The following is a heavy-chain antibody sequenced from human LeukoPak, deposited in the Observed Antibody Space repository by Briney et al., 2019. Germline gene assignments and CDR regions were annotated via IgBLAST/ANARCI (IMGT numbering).Heavy chain of an antibody. J-gene: IGHJ5*02. V-gene: IGHV1-69*01. Sequence: RGASVKVSCKASGGTFSSYAISWVRQAPGQGFEWMGGIIPIFGTANYAQKFQGRVTITADESTSTAYMELSSLRSEDTAVYYCARDRGGSGYGENWFDPWGQGTLVTVSS. CDR1: GGTFSSYA. CDR2: IIPIFGTA. CDR3: ARDRGGSGYGENWFDP. D-gene: IGHD5-12*01.